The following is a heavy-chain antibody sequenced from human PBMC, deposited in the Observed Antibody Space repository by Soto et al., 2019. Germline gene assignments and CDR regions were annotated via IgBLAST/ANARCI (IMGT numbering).Heavy chain of an antibody. Sequence: GESLKISCAASGFTFSSYWMHWVRQAPGKGLVWVSRVNSDESSTSYADSVKGRFTISRDNAKKTLYLQMNSLRAEDTAVYYCAREGDGTTGYYQDYWGHGTLVTVSS. CDR3: AREGDGTTGYYQDY. D-gene: IGHD3-22*01. J-gene: IGHJ4*01. CDR1: GFTFSSYW. V-gene: IGHV3-74*01. CDR2: VNSDESST.